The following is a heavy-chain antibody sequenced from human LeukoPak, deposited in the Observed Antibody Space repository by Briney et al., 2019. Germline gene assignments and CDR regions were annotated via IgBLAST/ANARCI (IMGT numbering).Heavy chain of an antibody. CDR3: ARVAYGSGSRLIDC. CDR2: IYYSGST. V-gene: IGHV4-31*03. D-gene: IGHD3-10*01. Sequence: PSETLSLTCTVSGGSVSSGGYDWSWIRQHPGKGLEWIGYIYYSGSTYYNPSLKSRVTISVDTSKNQFSLKLTSVTAADTAVYYCARVAYGSGSRLIDCWGQGTLVTISS. CDR1: GGSVSSGGYD. J-gene: IGHJ4*02.